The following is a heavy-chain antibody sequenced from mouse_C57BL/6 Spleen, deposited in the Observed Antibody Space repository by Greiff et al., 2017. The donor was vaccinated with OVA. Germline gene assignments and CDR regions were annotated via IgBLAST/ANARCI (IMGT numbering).Heavy chain of an antibody. Sequence: VQLLQSGAELVKPGASVKISCKASGYAISSYWMNWVKQRPGKGLEWIGQIYPGDGDTNYIGKFKGKATLTADKSSSTADMQLSSLTSEDSAVHFCAGIYYDYDGAWFAYWGKGTLVTVSA. CDR3: AGIYYDYDGAWFAY. CDR1: GYAISSYW. D-gene: IGHD2-4*01. J-gene: IGHJ3*01. CDR2: IYPGDGDT. V-gene: IGHV1-80*01.